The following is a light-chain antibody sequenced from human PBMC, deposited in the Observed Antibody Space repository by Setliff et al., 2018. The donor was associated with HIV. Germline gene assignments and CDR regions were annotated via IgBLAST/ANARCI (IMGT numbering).Light chain of an antibody. CDR3: ISFTTSSTWV. CDR2: EVT. Sequence: QSALAQPASVSGSPGQSITISCTGNSRDIGGYNYVSWYQQNPGKAPKLMVYEVTNRPSGVSHRFAGSKSGNTASLTISGLQAEDEADYYCISFTTSSTWVFGGGTKVTVL. V-gene: IGLV2-14*01. CDR1: SRDIGGYNY. J-gene: IGLJ3*02.